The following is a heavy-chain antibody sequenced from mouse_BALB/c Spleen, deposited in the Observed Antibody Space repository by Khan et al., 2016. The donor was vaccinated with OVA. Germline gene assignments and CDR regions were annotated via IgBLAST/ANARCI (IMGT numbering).Heavy chain of an antibody. V-gene: IGHV3-2*02. D-gene: IGHD1-1*01. J-gene: IGHJ2*01. CDR1: GYSITSDYA. CDR3: ARVYGGDFDY. CDR2: ISYSGNT. Sequence: EVQLQESGPGLVKPSQSLSLTCTVTGYSITSDYAWNWIRQFPGNKLEWMGFISYSGNTNYNPSLKSRISITRDTSKNQFFLQLNSVTTEDTATDYCARVYGGDFDYWGQGTTLTVSS.